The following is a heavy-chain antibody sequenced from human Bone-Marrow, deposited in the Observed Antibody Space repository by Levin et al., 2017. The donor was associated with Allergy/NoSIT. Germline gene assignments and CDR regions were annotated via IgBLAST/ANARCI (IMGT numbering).Heavy chain of an antibody. CDR3: AKDGYKTPVDY. V-gene: IGHV3-23*01. CDR2: ISGSGGST. CDR1: GFTFSSYA. J-gene: IGHJ4*02. Sequence: GESLKISCAASGFTFSSYAMSWVRQAPGKGLEWVSAISGSGGSTYYADSVKGRFTISRDNSKNTLYLQMNSLRAEDTAVYYCAKDGYKTPVDYWGQGTLVTVSS. D-gene: IGHD5-24*01.